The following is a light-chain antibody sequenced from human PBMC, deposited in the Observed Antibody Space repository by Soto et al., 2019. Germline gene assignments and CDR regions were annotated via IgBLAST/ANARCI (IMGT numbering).Light chain of an antibody. CDR2: EVS. J-gene: IGLJ1*01. CDR3: CSYAGSRTPLI. Sequence: QSALTQAASVSGSPGQSITISCTGTSSDVGSYNLVSWYQQHPGKSPKLMIYEVSKRPSGLPNRFSGSKSGNTASLTISGLQAEDEADYYCCSYAGSRTPLIFGTGTKLNVL. V-gene: IGLV2-23*02. CDR1: SSDVGSYNL.